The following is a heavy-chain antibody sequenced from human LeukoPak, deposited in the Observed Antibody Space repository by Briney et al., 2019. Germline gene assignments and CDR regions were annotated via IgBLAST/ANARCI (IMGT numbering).Heavy chain of an antibody. Sequence: SETLSLTCTVSGCSISNYYWSGIRQSPVKGLNWIGFIYYSGSTNYNPSLKSRVTISVDTSKNQFSLQLSYVTAAATAVYYCASARRWNAAVEGWWFDPWGQGTLVTVSS. CDR3: ASARRWNAAVEGWWFDP. D-gene: IGHD1-1*01. J-gene: IGHJ5*02. CDR1: GCSISNYY. CDR2: IYYSGST. V-gene: IGHV4-59*01.